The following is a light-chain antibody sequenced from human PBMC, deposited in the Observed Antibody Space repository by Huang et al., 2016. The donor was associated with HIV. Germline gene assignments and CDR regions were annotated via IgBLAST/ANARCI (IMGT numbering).Light chain of an antibody. V-gene: IGKV3-11*01. CDR1: QSVSTN. CDR3: QQRSNWPPLT. Sequence: EIVLTQSPVTLSLSPGDRATLSCRASQSVSTNLAWYQQKPGQAPRLLIYDASSRASGSPARFSGRGSGTDFTLTISSLEPEDFAIYYCQQRSNWPPLTFGGGTKVEMK. CDR2: DAS. J-gene: IGKJ4*01.